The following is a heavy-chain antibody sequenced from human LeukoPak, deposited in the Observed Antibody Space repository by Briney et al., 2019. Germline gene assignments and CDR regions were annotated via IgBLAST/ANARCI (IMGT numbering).Heavy chain of an antibody. D-gene: IGHD3-10*01. CDR1: GFTFSSYG. J-gene: IGHJ6*03. V-gene: IGHV3-23*01. CDR2: ISGSGGSI. Sequence: GGSLRLSCAASGFTFSSYGMTWVRQAPGKGLEWVSGISGSGGSIYYADSVKGRFTISRDNSKNTLYLQMNSLRAEDTAVYYCARDKSKSMGRGVIIKDHSYYYMDVWGKGTTVTISS. CDR3: ARDKSKSMGRGVIIKDHSYYYMDV.